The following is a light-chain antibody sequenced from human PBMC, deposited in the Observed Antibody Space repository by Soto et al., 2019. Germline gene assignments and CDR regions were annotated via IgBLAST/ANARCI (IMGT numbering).Light chain of an antibody. J-gene: IGLJ7*01. CDR3: SSYTSSSTAV. CDR1: SSDVGGYNY. V-gene: IGLV2-14*01. CDR2: EVS. Sequence: QSALTQPASVSGSPGQSITISCTGTSSDVGGYNYVSWYQQHQGKAPKLMIYEVSNRPSGVSNRFSGSKSGNTAYLTLSGLQAEDESDYYCSSYTSSSTAVFGGGTQLTV.